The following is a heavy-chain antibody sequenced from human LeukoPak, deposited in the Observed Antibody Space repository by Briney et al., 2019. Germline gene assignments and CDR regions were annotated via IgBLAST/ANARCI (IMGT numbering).Heavy chain of an antibody. CDR3: AKDYYYDSNPTADY. CDR2: ISGSGGST. CDR1: GFTFSSYA. D-gene: IGHD3-22*01. J-gene: IGHJ4*02. Sequence: GGSLRLPCAASGFTFSSYAMSWVRQAPGKGLEWVSAISGSGGSTYYADSVKGRSTISRDNSKNTLYLQMNSLRAEDTAVYYCAKDYYYDSNPTADYWGQGTLVTVSS. V-gene: IGHV3-23*01.